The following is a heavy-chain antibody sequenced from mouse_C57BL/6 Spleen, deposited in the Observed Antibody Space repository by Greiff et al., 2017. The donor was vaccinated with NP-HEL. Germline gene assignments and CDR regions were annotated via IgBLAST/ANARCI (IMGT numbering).Heavy chain of an antibody. CDR1: GYTFTSYW. CDR2: IDPSDSYT. CDR3: ARGGGTNYFDY. V-gene: IGHV1-69*01. J-gene: IGHJ2*01. D-gene: IGHD3-3*01. Sequence: VQLQQPGAELVMPGASVKLSCKASGYTFTSYWMHWVKQRPGQGLEWIGEIDPSDSYTNYNQKFKGKSTLTVDKSSSTAYMQLSSLTSEDSAVYYCARGGGTNYFDYWRQGTTLTVSS.